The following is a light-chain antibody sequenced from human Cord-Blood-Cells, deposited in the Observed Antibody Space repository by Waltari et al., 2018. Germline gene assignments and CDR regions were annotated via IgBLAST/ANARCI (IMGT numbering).Light chain of an antibody. Sequence: QTVVTQEPSLTVSPGGTVTLTCASSTGAVTSGYYPNWFQQKPGQAPRALIYSTSNKPPWTPARFSGSLLGGKAALTLSGVQPEEEAEYYCLLYYGGARVFGGGTKLTVL. V-gene: IGLV7-43*01. CDR3: LLYYGGARV. CDR1: TGAVTSGYY. CDR2: STS. J-gene: IGLJ3*02.